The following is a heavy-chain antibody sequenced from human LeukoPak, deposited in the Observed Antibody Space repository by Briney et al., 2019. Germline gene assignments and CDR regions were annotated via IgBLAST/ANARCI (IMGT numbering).Heavy chain of an antibody. Sequence: ASVKVSCKASGGTFSSYAISWVRQAPGQGLEWMGGIIPIFGTANYAQKFQGRVTITADESTSTAYMELSSLRSEDTAVYYCAREGVGARDSVAFDIWGQGTMVTVSS. CDR1: GGTFSSYA. CDR2: IIPIFGTA. J-gene: IGHJ3*02. V-gene: IGHV1-69*01. CDR3: AREGVGARDSVAFDI. D-gene: IGHD3-10*01.